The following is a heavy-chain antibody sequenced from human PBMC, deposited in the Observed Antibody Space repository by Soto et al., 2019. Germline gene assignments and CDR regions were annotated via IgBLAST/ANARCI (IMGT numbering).Heavy chain of an antibody. V-gene: IGHV1-8*01. J-gene: IGHJ6*03. CDR3: ARVPLMTMSGSSFYSHYMDV. D-gene: IGHD3-10*01. CDR2: MNPNSGNT. CDR1: GYTFTSYD. Sequence: QVQVVQSGAEVKKPGASVKVSCKASGYTFTSYDVTWVRQAPGQGLEWMGWMNPNSGNTGYAQKFQGRVTMTRDTSRSTAYMELRSLTTDDTAVYYCARVPLMTMSGSSFYSHYMDVWGKGTTVTVSS.